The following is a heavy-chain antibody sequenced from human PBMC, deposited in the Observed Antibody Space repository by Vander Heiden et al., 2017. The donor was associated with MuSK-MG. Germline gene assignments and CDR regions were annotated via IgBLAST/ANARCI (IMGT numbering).Heavy chain of an antibody. Sequence: QLQLQESGPGLVKPSETLSLTCTVSGGSISSSSYYWGWIRQPPGKGLEWIGSIYYSGSTYYNPSLKSRVTISVDTSKNQFSLKLSSVTAADTAVYYCARHFAFGATYRWFDPWGQGTLVNVAS. CDR3: ARHFAFGATYRWFDP. V-gene: IGHV4-39*01. J-gene: IGHJ5*02. D-gene: IGHD3-16*02. CDR2: IYYSGST. CDR1: GGSISSSSYY.